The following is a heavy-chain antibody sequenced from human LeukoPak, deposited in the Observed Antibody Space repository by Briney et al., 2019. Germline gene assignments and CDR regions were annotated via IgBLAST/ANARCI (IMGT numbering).Heavy chain of an antibody. Sequence: GGSLRLSCAVSGFTISSHGMHWVRQAPGKGPEWVAMIAYHGNTEYYGDAVKGRFTISRDNSKNTLYLQMDSLRAEDTAVYHCAKDWGSGGWYNYFDPWGQGTLVTVSS. D-gene: IGHD6-19*01. J-gene: IGHJ5*02. CDR1: GFTISSHG. CDR3: AKDWGSGGWYNYFDP. V-gene: IGHV3-30*18. CDR2: IAYHGNTE.